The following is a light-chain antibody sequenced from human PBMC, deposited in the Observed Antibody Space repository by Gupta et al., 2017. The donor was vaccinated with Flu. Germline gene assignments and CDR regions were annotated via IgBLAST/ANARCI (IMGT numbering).Light chain of an antibody. CDR2: DAS. J-gene: IGKJ4*01. CDR3: QQDHNLPIT. CDR1: QDISNN. Sequence: DIQMTQSPSSLSASVGDRVTITCQASQDISNNLNLYQLKPGKAPKLLIYDASKVETGVPSRFSGSGSGTDFTFTISSLQPEDIANHYCQQDHNLPITFGGGTKVEIK. V-gene: IGKV1-33*01.